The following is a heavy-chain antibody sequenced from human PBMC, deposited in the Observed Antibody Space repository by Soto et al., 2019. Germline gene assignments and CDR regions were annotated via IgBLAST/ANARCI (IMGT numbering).Heavy chain of an antibody. CDR1: GGSVSSGRYY. D-gene: IGHD3-3*01. Sequence: PSETLSLTCTVSGGSVSSGRYYWNWIRQPPGKGLEWIGYIYYSGGTNYNPSLKSRVTISGDTSSNQFSLKLSSVTAADTAVYYCARGASYYDFWSGYYATRVGGMDVWGQGTTVTVS. V-gene: IGHV4-61*01. CDR3: ARGASYYDFWSGYYATRVGGMDV. CDR2: IYYSGGT. J-gene: IGHJ6*02.